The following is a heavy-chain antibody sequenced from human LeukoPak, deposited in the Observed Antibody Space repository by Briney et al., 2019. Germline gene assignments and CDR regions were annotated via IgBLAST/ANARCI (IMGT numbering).Heavy chain of an antibody. CDR2: FDPEDGET. D-gene: IGHD5-12*01. CDR3: ATVDIVATIPSSFDY. CDR1: GYTLTELS. Sequence: GASVKVSCKVSGYTLTELSMHWVRQAPGKGLEWMGGFDPEDGETIYAQKSQGRVTMTEDTSTDTAYMELSSLRSEDTAVYYCATVDIVATIPSSFDYWGQGTLVTVSS. J-gene: IGHJ4*02. V-gene: IGHV1-24*01.